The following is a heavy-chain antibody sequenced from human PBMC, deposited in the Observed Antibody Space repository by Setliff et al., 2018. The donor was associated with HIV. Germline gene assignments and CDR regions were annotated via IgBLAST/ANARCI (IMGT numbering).Heavy chain of an antibody. CDR1: GGSISSYY. Sequence: KTSETLSLTCTVSGGSISSYYWSWIRQPPGKGLEWIGYIYYSGSTNYNPSLKSRVTISVDTSKNQFSLKLSSVTAADTAVYYCARRSGWSEDYWGHGTLVTVSS. CDR3: ARRSGWSEDY. CDR2: IYYSGST. J-gene: IGHJ4*01. V-gene: IGHV4-59*12. D-gene: IGHD6-19*01.